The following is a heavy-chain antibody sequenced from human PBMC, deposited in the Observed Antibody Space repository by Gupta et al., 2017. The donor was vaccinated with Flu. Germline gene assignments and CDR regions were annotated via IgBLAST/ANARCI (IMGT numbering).Heavy chain of an antibody. CDR2: INPNSGGT. D-gene: IGHD2-21*02. CDR3: ARSRERASKNIVVVTAILLDFDY. CDR1: GYTFTGYY. V-gene: IGHV1-2*02. Sequence: QVQLVQSGAEVKKPGASVKVSCKASGYTFTGYYMHWVRQAPGQGLEWMGWINPNSGGTNYAQKFQGRVTMTRDTSISTAYMELSRLRSDDTAVYYCARSRERASKNIVVVTAILLDFDYWGQGTLVTVSS. J-gene: IGHJ4*02.